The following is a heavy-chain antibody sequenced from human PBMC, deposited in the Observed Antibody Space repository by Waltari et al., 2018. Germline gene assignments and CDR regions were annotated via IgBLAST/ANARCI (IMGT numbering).Heavy chain of an antibody. CDR2: ISGTTDGI. J-gene: IGHJ4*02. Sequence: EVQVLESGGGLVQPGGSLRLPCTAPGLRFGTYGMGWVRQAPGKGLEWVSTISGTTDGINYADSVKGRFTISRDNSKNTLYLQMNSLRVEDTAVYYCATGGAYCFADCHSIHWGQGTLVTVSS. CDR3: ATGGAYCFADCHSIH. CDR1: GLRFGTYG. D-gene: IGHD2-21*02. V-gene: IGHV3-23*01.